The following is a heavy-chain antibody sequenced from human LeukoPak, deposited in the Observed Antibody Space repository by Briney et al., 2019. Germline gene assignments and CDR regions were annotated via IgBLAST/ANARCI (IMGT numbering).Heavy chain of an antibody. Sequence: GASVKVSCKASGYTFTSYGINWVGQATGQGLEWMGWMNPNSGNTGYAQKFQGRVTMTRNTSISTAYMELSSLRSEDTAVYYCARRYDSSGYLDYWGQGTLVTVSS. V-gene: IGHV1-8*01. CDR3: ARRYDSSGYLDY. CDR2: MNPNSGNT. CDR1: GYTFTSYG. J-gene: IGHJ4*02. D-gene: IGHD3-22*01.